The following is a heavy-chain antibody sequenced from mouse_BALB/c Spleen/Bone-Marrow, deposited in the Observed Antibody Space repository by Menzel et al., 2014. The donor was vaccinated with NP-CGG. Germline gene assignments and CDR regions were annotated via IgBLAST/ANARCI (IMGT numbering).Heavy chain of an antibody. CDR1: GISITTGNYR. V-gene: IGHV3-5*02. D-gene: IGHD3-3*01. Sequence: EVQLQQSGPGLVKPSQTVSLTCTVTGISITTGNYRWSWLRQFPGNKLEWIGYIYYSGTITYNPSLTSRTTITRDTSXNQFFLEMNSLTAEDAATYYCARDGGDVDFDYWGQGTTLTVSS. CDR2: IYYSGTI. J-gene: IGHJ2*01. CDR3: ARDGGDVDFDY.